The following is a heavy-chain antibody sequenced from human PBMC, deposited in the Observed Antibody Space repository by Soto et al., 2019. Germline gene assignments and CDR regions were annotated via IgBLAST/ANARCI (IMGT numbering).Heavy chain of an antibody. CDR2: ISYDGSNK. D-gene: IGHD2-21*01. J-gene: IGHJ6*02. CDR1: GFTFSSYG. V-gene: IGHV3-30*18. Sequence: QVQLVESGGGVVQPGRSLRLSCAASGFTFSSYGMHWVRQAPGKGLEWVAVISYDGSNKYYADSVKGRFTISRDNSKNTLYLQMNSLRAEDTAVYYCAKGGVNHYYGMDVWGQGTTVTVSS. CDR3: AKGGVNHYYGMDV.